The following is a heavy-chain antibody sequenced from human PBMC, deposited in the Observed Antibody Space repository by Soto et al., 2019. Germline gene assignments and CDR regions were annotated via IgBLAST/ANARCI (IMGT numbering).Heavy chain of an antibody. D-gene: IGHD4-17*01. CDR1: GFTFSSYG. Sequence: QVQLVESGGGVVRPGRSLRLSCAASGFTFSSYGRHWARQAPGKGLEWVAVIWYDGSNNYYAASVKGRFTISRDNTKNTLYLQMNSLRAEDTAVYYCAREAHDYGDYAPRSYFDYWGQGTLVTVSS. J-gene: IGHJ4*02. V-gene: IGHV3-33*01. CDR2: IWYDGSNN. CDR3: AREAHDYGDYAPRSYFDY.